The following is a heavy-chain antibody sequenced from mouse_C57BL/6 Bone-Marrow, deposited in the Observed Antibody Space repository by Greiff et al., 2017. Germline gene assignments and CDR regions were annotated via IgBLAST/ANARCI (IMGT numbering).Heavy chain of an antibody. D-gene: IGHD2-3*01. CDR1: GFTFSDYG. J-gene: IGHJ2*01. CDR3: ARLMVRGYYFDY. V-gene: IGHV5-17*01. Sequence: DVKLQESGGGLVKPGGSLKLSCTASGFTFSDYGMHWVRQAPEKGLEWVAYISSGSSTIYYADTVKGRFTISRDNAKNTLFLQMTSLRSEDTAMYYCARLMVRGYYFDYWGQGTTLTVSS. CDR2: ISSGSSTI.